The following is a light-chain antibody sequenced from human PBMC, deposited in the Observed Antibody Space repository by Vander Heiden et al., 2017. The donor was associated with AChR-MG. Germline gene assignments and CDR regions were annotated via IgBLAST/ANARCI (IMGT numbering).Light chain of an antibody. CDR1: SSDVGQYNF. Sequence: QSALTQPASVSGSPGQSITISCTGTSSDVGQYNFVSWYQQYPGKAPKVILSYVNNRPSGVSNRFSGSKSGNTASLTISGLQVEDEADYYCSSYTTSDTYVFGAGTRVTVL. CDR3: SSYTTSDTYV. V-gene: IGLV2-14*03. J-gene: IGLJ1*01. CDR2: YVN.